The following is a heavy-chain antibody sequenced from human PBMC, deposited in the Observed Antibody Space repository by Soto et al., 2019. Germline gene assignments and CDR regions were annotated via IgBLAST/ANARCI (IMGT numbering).Heavy chain of an antibody. D-gene: IGHD2-21*02. CDR3: AREGYCGGDCYPFDY. Sequence: PSETLSLTCTVSGGSISSSSYYWGWIRQPPGKGLEWIGYIYYSGSTNYNPSLKSRVTISVDTSKNQFSLKLSSVTAADTAVYYCAREGYCGGDCYPFDYWGQGTLVTVSS. J-gene: IGHJ4*02. CDR1: GGSISSSSYY. V-gene: IGHV4-61*01. CDR2: IYYSGST.